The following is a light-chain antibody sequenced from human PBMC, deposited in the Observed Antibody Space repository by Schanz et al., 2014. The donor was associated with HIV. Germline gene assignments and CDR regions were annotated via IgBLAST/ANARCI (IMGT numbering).Light chain of an antibody. J-gene: IGLJ3*02. Sequence: QSALTQPASVSGSPGQSITISCTGTNSDVGGYNFVSWYQQHPGKAPKLIIYDVNNRPSGVSKRFSGSKSGNTASLTISGLQAEDEADYYCSSYAATSNVLFGGGTKLTVL. CDR2: DVN. CDR3: SSYAATSNVL. CDR1: NSDVGGYNF. V-gene: IGLV2-14*03.